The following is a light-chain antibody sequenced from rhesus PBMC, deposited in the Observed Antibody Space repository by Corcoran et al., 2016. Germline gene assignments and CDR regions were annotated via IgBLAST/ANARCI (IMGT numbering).Light chain of an antibody. J-gene: IGKJ4*01. CDR2: AAS. CDR3: LQYNSKPLT. Sequence: DIQMTQSPSSLSASVGDRVTITCRASQGISTYLSWYQQKPGKAPKRLIYAASSLESGVPSRYSGIGSGTEFTLTSSSLQPEDFAAYYCLQYNSKPLTFGGGTKVELK. V-gene: IGKV1-36*01. CDR1: QGISTY.